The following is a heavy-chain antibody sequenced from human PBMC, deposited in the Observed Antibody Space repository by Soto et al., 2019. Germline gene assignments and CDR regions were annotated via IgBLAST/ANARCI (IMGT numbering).Heavy chain of an antibody. V-gene: IGHV3-7*01. J-gene: IGHJ4*02. CDR1: GFTFSSYW. Sequence: EVQLVESGGGLVQPGGSLRLSCAASGFTFSSYWMSWVRQAPGKGLEWVANIKQDGSEKYYVDSVKGRFTISRDNAKNSLYLQMNSLRAEDTAVYYWARDRYYDFWSGYCHFDFWGQGTLVTVSS. CDR2: IKQDGSEK. CDR3: ARDRYYDFWSGYCHFDF. D-gene: IGHD3-3*01.